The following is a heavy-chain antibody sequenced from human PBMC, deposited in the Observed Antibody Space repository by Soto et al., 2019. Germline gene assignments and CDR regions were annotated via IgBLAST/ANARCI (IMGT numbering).Heavy chain of an antibody. Sequence: GGSLRLSCAASGFTFSSHGMSWVRQAPGKGLEWVSSISGSGGSTYYADSVKGRFTISRDNSKNTLYLQMNSLRVEDTAVYYCAKAASYYGYECHMPFDYWGQGTLVTVSS. J-gene: IGHJ4*02. CDR2: ISGSGGST. V-gene: IGHV3-23*01. CDR1: GFTFSSHG. D-gene: IGHD3-10*01. CDR3: AKAASYYGYECHMPFDY.